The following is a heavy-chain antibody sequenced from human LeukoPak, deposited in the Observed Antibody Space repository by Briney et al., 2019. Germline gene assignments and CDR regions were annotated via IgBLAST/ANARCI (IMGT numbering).Heavy chain of an antibody. CDR3: ARYSSSSFYYYYYGMDV. D-gene: IGHD6-6*01. CDR1: GFTFSSYG. V-gene: IGHV3-7*01. Sequence: GGSLRLSCAASGFTFSSYGMHWVRQAPGKGLEWVANIKQDGSEKYYVDSVKGRFTISRDNAKNSLYLQMNSLRAEDTAVYYCARYSSSSFYYYYYGMDVWGQGTTVTVSS. J-gene: IGHJ6*02. CDR2: IKQDGSEK.